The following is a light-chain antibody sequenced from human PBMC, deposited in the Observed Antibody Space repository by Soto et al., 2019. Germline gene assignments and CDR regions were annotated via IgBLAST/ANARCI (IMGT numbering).Light chain of an antibody. V-gene: IGKV1-5*01. Sequence: DIQMTQSPFTLAASVGDIVTIPCRASQSISSWLAWYQQKPGKAPKLLIYDASSLESGVPSRFSGSGSGTEVTLTISSLQPDDFATYYCQQYNSYSPWTFGQGTRWIS. J-gene: IGKJ1*01. CDR1: QSISSW. CDR3: QQYNSYSPWT. CDR2: DAS.